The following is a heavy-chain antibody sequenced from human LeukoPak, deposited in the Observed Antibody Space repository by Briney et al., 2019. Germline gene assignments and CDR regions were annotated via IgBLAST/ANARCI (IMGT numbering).Heavy chain of an antibody. CDR1: GYTFTGYY. J-gene: IGHJ4*02. D-gene: IGHD6-13*01. Sequence: ASVKVSCKASGYTFTGYYMHWVRQAPGQGLEWMGWINPNSGGTNYAQKFQGRVTMTRDTSISTAYMELSRLRSDDTAVYYCARARNSIAAASTGFDYWGQGTLVTVSS. CDR2: INPNSGGT. V-gene: IGHV1-2*02. CDR3: ARARNSIAAASTGFDY.